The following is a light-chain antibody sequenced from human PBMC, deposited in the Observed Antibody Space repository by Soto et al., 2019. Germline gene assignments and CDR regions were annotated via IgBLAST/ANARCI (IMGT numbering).Light chain of an antibody. Sequence: DIVMTQSPLSPPVTPGEPASISCRSSQSLLQSNGYNYLDWYLQKPGQSPQLLIYLGSNRASGVPDRFSGSGSGTDFTLKISRVEAEDVGVYFCMQALQTITFGQGTRLEIK. V-gene: IGKV2-28*01. CDR2: LGS. J-gene: IGKJ5*01. CDR3: MQALQTIT. CDR1: QSLLQSNGYNY.